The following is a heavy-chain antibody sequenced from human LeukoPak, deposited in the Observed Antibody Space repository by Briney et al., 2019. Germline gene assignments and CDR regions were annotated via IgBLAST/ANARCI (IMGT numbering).Heavy chain of an antibody. CDR1: GYTFTDYF. CDR3: ARDPGQRIVLGSVRGPRDYYYYYMDV. D-gene: IGHD3-10*01. Sequence: GPVKVSCKASGYTFTDYFMNWVRQAPGQGLEWMGWISAYNGNTNYAQKLQGRGTMTTDTSTSTAYMEVRSLRSDDTAVYYCARDPGQRIVLGSVRGPRDYYYYYMDVWGKGTTVTISS. CDR2: ISAYNGNT. V-gene: IGHV1-18*04. J-gene: IGHJ6*03.